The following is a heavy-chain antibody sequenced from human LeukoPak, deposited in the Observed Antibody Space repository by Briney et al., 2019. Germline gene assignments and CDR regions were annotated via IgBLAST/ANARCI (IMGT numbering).Heavy chain of an antibody. V-gene: IGHV3-7*03. D-gene: IGHD3-22*01. CDR2: IQQDGSDK. CDR3: AKDMKYYYDSSGYEVDY. Sequence: GGSLRLSCAASGFTFSSYWMSWVRQAPGKGLEWVANIQQDGSDKYYVDSVKGRFTISRDNAKNSLYLQMNSLRAEDTALYYCAKDMKYYYDSSGYEVDYWGQGTLVTVSS. CDR1: GFTFSSYW. J-gene: IGHJ4*02.